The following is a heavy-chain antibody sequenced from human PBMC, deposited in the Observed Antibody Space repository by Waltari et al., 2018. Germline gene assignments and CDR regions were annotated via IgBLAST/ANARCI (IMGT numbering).Heavy chain of an antibody. CDR2: IWYDGSNK. D-gene: IGHD7-27*01. Sequence: QVQLVESGGGVVQPGRSLRLSCAASGFAFSSYGMHWGRQAQGKGLEWVAVIWYDGSNKYYADSVKGRFTISRDNSKNTLYLQMNSLRAEDTAVYYCARANWARPGPWGQGTLVTVSS. CDR3: ARANWARPGP. CDR1: GFAFSSYG. V-gene: IGHV3-33*01. J-gene: IGHJ5*02.